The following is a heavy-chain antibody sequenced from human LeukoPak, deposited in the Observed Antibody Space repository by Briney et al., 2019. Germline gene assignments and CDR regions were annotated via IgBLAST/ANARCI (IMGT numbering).Heavy chain of an antibody. CDR3: ARTLGYCSSTSCPPIYMDV. D-gene: IGHD2-2*01. CDR1: GGTFSSYA. Sequence: SVKVSRKASGGTFSSYAISWVRQAPGQGLEWMGGIIPIFGTANYAQKFQGRVTITADESTSTAYMELSSLRSEDTAVYYCARTLGYCSSTSCPPIYMDVWGKGTTVTVSS. CDR2: IIPIFGTA. J-gene: IGHJ6*03. V-gene: IGHV1-69*13.